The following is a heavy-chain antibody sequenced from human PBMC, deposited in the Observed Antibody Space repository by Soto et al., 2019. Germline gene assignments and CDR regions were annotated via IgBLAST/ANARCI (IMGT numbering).Heavy chain of an antibody. V-gene: IGHV1-69*02. Sequence: QVQLVQSGAEVKRPGSSVKVSCKTSGDTFSTYPITWVRQAPGQGLEWMGRIIPILDIADSTQRFQDRVTITADKATNTAYMELSSLRSEDTAMYYCTRGADSSGSESACDIWGQGTRVTVSS. CDR1: GDTFSTYP. J-gene: IGHJ3*02. CDR3: TRGADSSGSESACDI. D-gene: IGHD3-22*01. CDR2: IIPILDIA.